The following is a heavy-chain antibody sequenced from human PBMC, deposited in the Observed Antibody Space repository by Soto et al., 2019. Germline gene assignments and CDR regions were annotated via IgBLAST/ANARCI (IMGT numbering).Heavy chain of an antibody. CDR1: GFTFSRYS. V-gene: IGHV3-21*01. CDR2: ISSTTNYI. Sequence: GGSLRLSXAASGFTFSRYSMNWVRQAPGKGLEWVSSISSTTNYIYYADSMKGRFTVSRDNAKNSVYLDMNSLSAEDTAVYYCARESEDLTSNFDYWGQGTLVTVSS. J-gene: IGHJ4*02. CDR3: ARESEDLTSNFDY.